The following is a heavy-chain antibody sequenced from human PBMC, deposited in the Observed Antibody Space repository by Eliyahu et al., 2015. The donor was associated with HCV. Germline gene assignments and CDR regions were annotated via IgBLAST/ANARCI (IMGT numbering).Heavy chain of an antibody. J-gene: IGHJ3*02. V-gene: IGHV3-74*01. CDR3: AREIGYCTSTSCSDAFDI. Sequence: TFSRYWMHWVRQGPGKGLVWVSRINSDGSSTRYADSVKGRFTISRDNAKNTLYVQMSSLRAEDTAVYYCAREIGYCTSTSCSDAFDIWGHGTMVTVSS. CDR2: INSDGSST. CDR1: TFSRYW. D-gene: IGHD2-2*01.